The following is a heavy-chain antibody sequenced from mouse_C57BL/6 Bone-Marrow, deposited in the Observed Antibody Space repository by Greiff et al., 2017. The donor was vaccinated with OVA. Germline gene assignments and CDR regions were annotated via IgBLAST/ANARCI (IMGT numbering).Heavy chain of an antibody. Sequence: EVKLQQSGPVLVKPGASVKMSCKASGYTFTDYYMNWVKQSHGKSLEWIGVINPYNGGTSYNQKFKGKATLTVDKSSSTAYMELKSLTSEDSAVYYGARPYSNYLNWYFEVWGTGTTVTVSS. V-gene: IGHV1-19*01. CDR3: ARPYSNYLNWYFEV. D-gene: IGHD2-5*01. CDR1: GYTFTDYY. CDR2: INPYNGGT. J-gene: IGHJ1*03.